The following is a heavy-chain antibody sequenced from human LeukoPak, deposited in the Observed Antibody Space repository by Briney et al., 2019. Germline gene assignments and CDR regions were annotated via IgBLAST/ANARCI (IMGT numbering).Heavy chain of an antibody. CDR1: GFTFSSYV. V-gene: IGHV3-30*02. J-gene: IGHJ4*02. Sequence: GGSLRLSCAASGFTFSSYVMHWVRQAPGKGLERVAFIRYDGSNKYYADSVKGRFTISRDNSKNTLYLQMNSLRAEDTAVYYCARGYDFWSGYSDYWGQGTLVTVSS. CDR3: ARGYDFWSGYSDY. CDR2: IRYDGSNK. D-gene: IGHD3-3*01.